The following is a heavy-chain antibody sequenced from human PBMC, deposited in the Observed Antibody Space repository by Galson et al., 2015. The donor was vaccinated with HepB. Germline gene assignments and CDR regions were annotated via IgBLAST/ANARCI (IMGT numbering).Heavy chain of an antibody. CDR2: IVVGSGNT. V-gene: IGHV1-58*02. Sequence: SVKVSCKASGFTFTSSAMQWVRQARGQRLEWIGWIVVGSGNTNYAQKFQERVTITRDMSTSTAYMELSSLRSEDTAVYYCAAEFWNDFRSGPLAGWFDPWGQGTLVTVSS. CDR3: AAEFWNDFRSGPLAGWFDP. CDR1: GFTFTSSA. D-gene: IGHD3-3*01. J-gene: IGHJ5*02.